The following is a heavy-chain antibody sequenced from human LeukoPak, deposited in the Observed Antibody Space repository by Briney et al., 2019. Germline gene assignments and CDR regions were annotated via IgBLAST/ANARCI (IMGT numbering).Heavy chain of an antibody. CDR1: GFIFSTYA. CDR2: ISGSGGST. V-gene: IGHV3-23*01. J-gene: IGHJ4*02. Sequence: GGSLRLSCATSGFIFSTYALSWVRQAPGKGLEWASSISGSGGSTYHADSVKGRFTISRDSSKDTLYLQMNSLRAEDTAIYYCARVIRAAPGKGYFDYWGQGTLVTVSS. CDR3: ARVIRAAPGKGYFDY. D-gene: IGHD6-13*01.